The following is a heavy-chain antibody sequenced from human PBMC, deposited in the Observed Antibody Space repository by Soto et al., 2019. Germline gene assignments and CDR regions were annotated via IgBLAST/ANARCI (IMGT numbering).Heavy chain of an antibody. CDR1: GGTFSSYG. Sequence: QVQLVQSGAEVKKPGSSVMVSCKASGGTFSSYGISWVRQAPGQGLEWMGGIIPIFGTPNYAQKFQGRVTITADKSTSTAYMELYSLRSEDTAVYYCAADLRLGELAYYGLDVWGQGTTVTGS. CDR3: AADLRLGELAYYGLDV. J-gene: IGHJ6*02. D-gene: IGHD3-16*01. V-gene: IGHV1-69*06. CDR2: IIPIFGTP.